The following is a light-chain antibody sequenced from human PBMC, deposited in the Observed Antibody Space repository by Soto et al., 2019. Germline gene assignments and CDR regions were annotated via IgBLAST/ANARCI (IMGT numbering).Light chain of an antibody. J-gene: IGLJ1*01. Sequence: QSALTQPASVSGSPGQSITISCTGTSSDVGGFNFVSWYQQHPGKAPQLIMYDVSNRPSGVSNRLSGSKSGNTASLTISGLHAEDAADYYCRSYRSSSTLGVFGTGTKLTVL. CDR1: SSDVGGFNF. V-gene: IGLV2-14*01. CDR3: RSYRSSSTLGV. CDR2: DVS.